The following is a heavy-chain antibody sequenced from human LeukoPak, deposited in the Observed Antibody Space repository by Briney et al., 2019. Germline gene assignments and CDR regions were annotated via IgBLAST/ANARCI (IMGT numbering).Heavy chain of an antibody. J-gene: IGHJ4*02. Sequence: GGSLRLSCAASGLTFSSYWMNWVRQAPGKGLEWLAKIKQGGSEKYYVDSMKGRFTISRDNAKNSLYLQMNSLRAEDTAVYYCARGKYYYDSTGYYPGGDYWGQGTLVTVSS. CDR2: IKQGGSEK. V-gene: IGHV3-7*01. CDR1: GLTFSSYW. D-gene: IGHD3-22*01. CDR3: ARGKYYYDSTGYYPGGDY.